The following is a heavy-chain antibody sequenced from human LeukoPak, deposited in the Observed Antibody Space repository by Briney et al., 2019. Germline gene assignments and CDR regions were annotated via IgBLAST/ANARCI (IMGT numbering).Heavy chain of an antibody. V-gene: IGHV1-69*04. CDR3: ARGYYDIFYYYGMDV. CDR1: GGTFSSYA. CDR2: IIPILGIA. Sequence: ASVKVSCKASGGTFSSYAISWVRQAPGQGLEWMGRIIPILGIANYAQKFQGRVTITADKSTSTAYMELSSLRSEDTAVYYCARGYYDIFYYYGMDVWGRGTTVTVSS. J-gene: IGHJ6*02. D-gene: IGHD3-9*01.